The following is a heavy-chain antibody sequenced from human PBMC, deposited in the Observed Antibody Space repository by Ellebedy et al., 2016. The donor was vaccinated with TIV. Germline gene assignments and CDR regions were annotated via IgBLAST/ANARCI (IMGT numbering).Heavy chain of an antibody. D-gene: IGHD2-15*01. Sequence: MPSETLSLTCTVSGGSISSSSYYWGWIRQPPGRGLEWIGSIYYSGSTYYNPSLKSRVTISVDTSKNQFSLKLSSVTAADTAVYYCARLGCSGGSCYSIAWFDPWGQGTLVTVSS. V-gene: IGHV4-39*01. CDR2: IYYSGST. J-gene: IGHJ5*02. CDR3: ARLGCSGGSCYSIAWFDP. CDR1: GGSISSSSYY.